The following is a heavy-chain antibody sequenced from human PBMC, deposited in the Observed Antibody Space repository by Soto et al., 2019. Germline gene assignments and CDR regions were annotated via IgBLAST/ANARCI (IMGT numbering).Heavy chain of an antibody. CDR3: ARQSVAATPNFDY. D-gene: IGHD2-15*01. V-gene: IGHV4-39*01. J-gene: IGHJ4*02. CDR2: IYYSGST. CDR1: GGSISSSSYY. Sequence: PSETLSLTCTVSGGSISSSSYYWGWIRQPPGKGLEWIGSIYYSGSTYYNPSLKSRVTISVDTSKNQFSLKLSSVTAADTAVYYCARQSVAATPNFDYWGQGTLVTVSS.